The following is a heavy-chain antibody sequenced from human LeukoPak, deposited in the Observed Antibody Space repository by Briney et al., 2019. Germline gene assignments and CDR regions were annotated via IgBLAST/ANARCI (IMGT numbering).Heavy chain of an antibody. D-gene: IGHD6-13*01. J-gene: IGHJ4*02. CDR3: AKGPGSSWYGGENY. CDR2: IKEDGSEK. V-gene: IGHV3-7*03. CDR1: GFTFSIYW. Sequence: GGSLRLSCAASGFTFSIYWMTWVRQAPGKGLEWVANIKEDGSEKYYVDSVKGRFTISRDNAKTSLYLQMNSLRAEDTAVYYCAKGPGSSWYGGENYWGQGTLVTVSS.